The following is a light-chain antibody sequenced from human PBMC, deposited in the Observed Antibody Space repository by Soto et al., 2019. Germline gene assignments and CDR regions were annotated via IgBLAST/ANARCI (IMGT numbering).Light chain of an antibody. CDR3: QQYDTFPLT. J-gene: IGKJ4*01. Sequence: IQMTQSPSSLSASIGDRVTITCQASRDITKYLNWYQQKPGKAPKLLIYDASNLQTGVPSRFSGSGSGTDFIFTIRSLQPEDIATYYCQQYDTFPLTFGGGTKVELK. V-gene: IGKV1-33*01. CDR1: RDITKY. CDR2: DAS.